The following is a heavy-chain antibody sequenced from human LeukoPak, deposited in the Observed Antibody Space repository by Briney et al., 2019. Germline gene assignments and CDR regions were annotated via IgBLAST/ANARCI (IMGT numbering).Heavy chain of an antibody. CDR2: IYSGGST. J-gene: IGHJ4*02. V-gene: IGHV3-53*01. D-gene: IGHD6-6*01. Sequence: GGSLRLSCAASGFTVSSNYMSWVRQAPGKGLEWVSVIYSGGSTYYADSVKGRFTISRDNSKNTLYLQMNSLRAEDTAVYYCARGPNSNWSGLDFWGQGTLLTVSS. CDR1: GFTVSSNY. CDR3: ARGPNSNWSGLDF.